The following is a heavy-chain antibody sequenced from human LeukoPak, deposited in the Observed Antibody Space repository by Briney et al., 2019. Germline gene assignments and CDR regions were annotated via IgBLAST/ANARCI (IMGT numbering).Heavy chain of an antibody. Sequence: GGSLRLSCAASGFTFSSYSMNWVRQAPGEGLEWISYIRTSDGLIQYADSVKGRFTISKDNAKNSLHLQMNNLRVEDTAVYYCVRDHLWAFDYWGQGTLVAVSS. CDR3: VRDHLWAFDY. J-gene: IGHJ4*02. V-gene: IGHV3-48*01. CDR1: GFTFSSYS. CDR2: IRTSDGLI. D-gene: IGHD3-10*01.